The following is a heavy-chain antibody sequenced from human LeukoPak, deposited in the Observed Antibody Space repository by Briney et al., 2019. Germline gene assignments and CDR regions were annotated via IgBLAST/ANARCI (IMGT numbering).Heavy chain of an antibody. Sequence: GRSLRLSCAASGFTFSSYAMHWVRQAPGKGLEWVAVISYDGSNKYYADSVKGRFTISRDNSKNTLYLQMNSLRAEDTAVYYCARDRDHYGMDDWGQGTTVTVSS. CDR1: GFTFSSYA. CDR3: ARDRDHYGMDD. V-gene: IGHV3-30*04. CDR2: ISYDGSNK. J-gene: IGHJ6*02. D-gene: IGHD2-21*02.